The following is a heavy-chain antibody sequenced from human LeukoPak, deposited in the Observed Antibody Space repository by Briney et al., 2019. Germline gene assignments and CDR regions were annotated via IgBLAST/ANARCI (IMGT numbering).Heavy chain of an antibody. D-gene: IGHD3-3*01. Sequence: GGSLRLSCAASGFTFSNYAMTWVRQAPGKGLEWVSSITGSGGRTYYAHSMKGRFTISRANAKNTLYLQMNTLRAEDTALYYCAKDVAGFDYNFWSGYYFAYWGQGTLVTVSS. CDR1: GFTFSNYA. CDR2: ITGSGGRT. CDR3: AKDVAGFDYNFWSGYYFAY. V-gene: IGHV3-23*01. J-gene: IGHJ4*02.